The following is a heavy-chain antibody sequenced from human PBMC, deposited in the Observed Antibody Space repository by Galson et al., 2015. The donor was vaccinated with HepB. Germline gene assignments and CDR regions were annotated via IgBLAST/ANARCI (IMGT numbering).Heavy chain of an antibody. V-gene: IGHV3-48*02. D-gene: IGHD2-2*02. CDR1: GFTFSSYS. Sequence: SLRLSCAASGFTFSSYSMNWVRQAPGKGLEWVSYISSSSSTIYYADSVKGRFTISRDNAKNSLYLQMNSLRDEDTAVYYCARDSSGGYCSSTSCYRDFDYWGQGTLVTVSS. CDR3: ARDSSGGYCSSTSCYRDFDY. CDR2: ISSSSSTI. J-gene: IGHJ4*02.